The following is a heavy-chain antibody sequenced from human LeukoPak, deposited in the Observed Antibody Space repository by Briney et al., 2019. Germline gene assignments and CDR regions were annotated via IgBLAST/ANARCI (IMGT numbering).Heavy chain of an antibody. CDR2: ISYDGSNK. V-gene: IGHV3-30*04. D-gene: IGHD6-13*01. J-gene: IGHJ4*02. CDR3: AKAYSSSWYGGSSDY. CDR1: GFTFSSYA. Sequence: GGSLRLSCAASGFTFSSYAMHWVRQAPGKGLEWVAVISYDGSNKYYADSVKGRFTISRDNSKNTLYLQMNSLRAEDMAVYYCAKAYSSSWYGGSSDYWGQGTLVTVSS.